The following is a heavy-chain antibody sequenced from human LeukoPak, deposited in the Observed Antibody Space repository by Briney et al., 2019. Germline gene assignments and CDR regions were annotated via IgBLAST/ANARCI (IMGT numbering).Heavy chain of an antibody. CDR1: GGSFSSYY. J-gene: IGHJ4*02. CDR2: INDSGST. Sequence: SGTLSLTCAVYGGSFSSYYWSEIRQPPGKGLEWMGGINDSGSTNYNPTLKSRVIISVDTSKKQFSLRLSSVTAADTALYYCARADDNGDYVSFRSSLDYWGQGTLVTVSS. CDR3: ARADDNGDYVSFRSSLDY. V-gene: IGHV4-34*01. D-gene: IGHD4-17*01.